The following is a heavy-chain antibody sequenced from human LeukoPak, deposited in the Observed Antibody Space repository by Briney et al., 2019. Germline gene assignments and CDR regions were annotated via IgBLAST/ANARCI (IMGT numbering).Heavy chain of an antibody. CDR1: GYSISSGYY. D-gene: IGHD3-22*01. J-gene: IGHJ4*02. CDR3: ARAQRRKYDGSGYGVFDY. V-gene: IGHV4-38-2*01. Sequence: SETLSLTCAVSGYSISSGYYWCWIRQPPGKGLEWIGSIYYSGSTYYNPSLKSRVTISVDTSKNQFSLKLSSVTAADTAVYYCARAQRRKYDGSGYGVFDYWGQGTLVTVSS. CDR2: IYYSGST.